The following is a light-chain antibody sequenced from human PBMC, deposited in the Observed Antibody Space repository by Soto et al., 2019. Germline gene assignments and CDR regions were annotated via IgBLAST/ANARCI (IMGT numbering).Light chain of an antibody. CDR3: CSYSSSSTFYV. CDR1: SSDVGGYYY. Sequence: QSALTQPASVSGSPGQSITISCTGTSSDVGGYYYVSWYQHHPGKVPKLIIYQVTSRPSGVSNRFSASKSGNTASLTISALQAEDEALYYCCSYSSSSTFYVFGTGTQLTVL. V-gene: IGLV2-14*01. CDR2: QVT. J-gene: IGLJ1*01.